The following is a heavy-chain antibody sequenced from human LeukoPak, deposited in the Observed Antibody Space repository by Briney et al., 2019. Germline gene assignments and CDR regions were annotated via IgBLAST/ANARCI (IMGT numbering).Heavy chain of an antibody. V-gene: IGHV4-61*02. D-gene: IGHD1-26*01. CDR2: IYTSGST. CDR3: ARQEGGIVGPY. Sequence: SETLSLTCTVSGGSISSGSYYWSWIRQPAGKGLEWIGRIYTSGSTNYNPSLKSRVTMSVDTSKNQFSLKLNSVTAADTAVYYCARQEGGIVGPYWGQGTLVTVSS. CDR1: GGSISSGSYY. J-gene: IGHJ4*02.